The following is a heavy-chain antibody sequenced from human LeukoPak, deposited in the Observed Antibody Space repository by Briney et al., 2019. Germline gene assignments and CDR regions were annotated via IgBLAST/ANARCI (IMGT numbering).Heavy chain of an antibody. CDR2: ISYDGSNK. V-gene: IGHV3-30-3*01. Sequence: GGSLRLSCAASGFTFSSYAMHWVRQAPGKGLEWVAVISYDGSNKYYADSVKGRSTISRDNSKNTLYLQMNSLRAEDTAVYYCAREGLVTMARGVPPFDYWGQGTLVTVSS. CDR3: AREGLVTMARGVPPFDY. D-gene: IGHD3-10*01. J-gene: IGHJ4*02. CDR1: GFTFSSYA.